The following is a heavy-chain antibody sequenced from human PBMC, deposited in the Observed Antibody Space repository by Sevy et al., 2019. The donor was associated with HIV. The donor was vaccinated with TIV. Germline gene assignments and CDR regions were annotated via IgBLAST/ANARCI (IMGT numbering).Heavy chain of an antibody. CDR1: GGSISSHY. V-gene: IGHV4-59*11. J-gene: IGHJ3*02. D-gene: IGHD3-9*01. CDR3: ARYDILAGHSDVFDI. Sequence: SETLSLTCTVSGGSISSHYWSWVRQPPGKRLEWIGHIHYRGRANYNPSLKNRVTISVDTSKNKYSLRLSSVTAADTAVDYCARYDILAGHSDVFDIWGQGTLVTVSS. CDR2: IHYRGRA.